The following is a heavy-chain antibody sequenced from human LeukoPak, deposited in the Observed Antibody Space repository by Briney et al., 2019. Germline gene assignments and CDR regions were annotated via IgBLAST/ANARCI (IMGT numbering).Heavy chain of an antibody. J-gene: IGHJ3*02. D-gene: IGHD3-16*02. Sequence: GGSLRLSCAASGFTFSSFAMHWVRQAPGKGLEWVTLISYDGSKKYYADSVKGRFTISRDNSKDTLFLQMNSLRSEDTAVYYCASSKRGTYRFDAYDIWGQGTMVTVSS. CDR2: ISYDGSKK. V-gene: IGHV3-30*04. CDR3: ASSKRGTYRFDAYDI. CDR1: GFTFSSFA.